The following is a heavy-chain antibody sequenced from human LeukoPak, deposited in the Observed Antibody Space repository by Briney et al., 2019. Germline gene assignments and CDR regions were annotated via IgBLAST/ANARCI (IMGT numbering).Heavy chain of an antibody. CDR2: INAGNGNT. D-gene: IGHD3-22*01. J-gene: IGHJ1*01. V-gene: IGHV1-3*01. CDR1: GYTFTSYA. CDR3: ARDGNFNYYYDSSGSSLGYFQH. Sequence: ASVKVSCKASGYTFTSYAMHWVCQAPGQRLEWMGWINAGNGNTKYSQKFQGRVTITRDTSASTAYMELSSLRSEDTAVYYCARDGNFNYYYDSSGSSLGYFQHWGQGTLVTVSS.